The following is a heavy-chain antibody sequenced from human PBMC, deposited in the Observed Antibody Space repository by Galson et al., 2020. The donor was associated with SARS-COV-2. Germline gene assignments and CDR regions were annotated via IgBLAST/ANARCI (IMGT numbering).Heavy chain of an antibody. Sequence: NSGGSLRLSCAASGFPFSTHSLNWVRLAPGKGMEWVSSISTSRSYTYYADSVKGRFSISRDNPRNSLYLQMNSLRAEDTAVYYCAREEGIRGYNYGRLYYGLDVGGQGTTVTVSS. J-gene: IGHJ6*02. CDR1: GFPFSTHS. V-gene: IGHV3-21*01. D-gene: IGHD5-18*01. CDR2: ISTSRSYT. CDR3: AREEGIRGYNYGRLYYGLDV.